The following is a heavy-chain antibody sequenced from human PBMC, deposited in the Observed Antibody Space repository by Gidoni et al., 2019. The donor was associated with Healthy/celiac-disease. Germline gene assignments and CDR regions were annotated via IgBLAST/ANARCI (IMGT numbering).Heavy chain of an antibody. CDR3: AGGPAGTLNLLDY. CDR1: GGSISSSSYY. CDR2: IYYSGST. J-gene: IGHJ4*02. D-gene: IGHD6-13*01. V-gene: IGHV4-39*01. Sequence: QLQLQESGPGLVKPSETLSLTCTVSGGSISSSSYYWGWIRQPPGKGLEWIGSIYYSGSTYYNPSLKSRVTISVDTSKNQFSLKLSSVTAADTAVYYCAGGPAGTLNLLDYWGQGTLVTVSS.